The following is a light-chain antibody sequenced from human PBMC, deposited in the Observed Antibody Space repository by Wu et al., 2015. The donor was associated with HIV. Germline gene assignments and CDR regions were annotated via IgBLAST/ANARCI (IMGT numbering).Light chain of an antibody. J-gene: IGKJ2*03. CDR1: QSFSNNY. CDR2: RAS. V-gene: IGKV3-20*01. CDR3: QHYSSSTYS. Sequence: EIVLTQSPGTLSLSPGERATLSCRASQSFSNNYLAWYQQKPGQAPSLLIYRASSRATGIPDRFSGSGSGTDFTLTISRLEPEDFALYYCQHYSSSTYSFGQGTKLEIK.